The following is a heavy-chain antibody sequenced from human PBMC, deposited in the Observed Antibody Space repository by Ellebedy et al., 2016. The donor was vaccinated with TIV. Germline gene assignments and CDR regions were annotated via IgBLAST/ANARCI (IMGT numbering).Heavy chain of an antibody. D-gene: IGHD6-19*01. J-gene: IGHJ4*02. CDR3: SRARSSGWLHTPDY. Sequence: AASVKVSCKASGYTFTSYYMHWVRQAPGQGLEWMGIINPSGGSTTYAQKLQGRVSMTRDTSTSTVYMELRSLRSEDTAVYYFSRARSSGWLHTPDYWGRGTLVTVSS. CDR1: GYTFTSYY. V-gene: IGHV1-46*04. CDR2: INPSGGST.